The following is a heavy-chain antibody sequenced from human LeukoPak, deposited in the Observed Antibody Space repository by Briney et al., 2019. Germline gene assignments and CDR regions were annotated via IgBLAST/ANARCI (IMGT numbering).Heavy chain of an antibody. D-gene: IGHD3-10*01. Sequence: GGSLRLSCAASGFTFSSYAMSWVRQAPGKGLEWVSAISGSGGSTYYADSVKGRFTISRDNSKNTLYLQMNSLRAEDTAVYYCAKGGDYYGSGSYQDYWGQGTLVTVSS. CDR1: GFTFSSYA. V-gene: IGHV3-23*01. CDR3: AKGGDYYGSGSYQDY. CDR2: ISGSGGST. J-gene: IGHJ4*02.